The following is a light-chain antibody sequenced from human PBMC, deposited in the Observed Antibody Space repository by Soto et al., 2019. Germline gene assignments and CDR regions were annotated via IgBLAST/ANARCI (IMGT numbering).Light chain of an antibody. CDR2: FAS. Sequence: DIQMTQSPSSLSASVGDRVTIACRASRDIGNDLGWYQQKPGEAPKRLISFASSLESGVPPRFSGSGSGTGFTLAISSLQPEDFATYYCLQYHSYPRTFGGGTKVEI. V-gene: IGKV1-17*01. J-gene: IGKJ4*01. CDR3: LQYHSYPRT. CDR1: RDIGND.